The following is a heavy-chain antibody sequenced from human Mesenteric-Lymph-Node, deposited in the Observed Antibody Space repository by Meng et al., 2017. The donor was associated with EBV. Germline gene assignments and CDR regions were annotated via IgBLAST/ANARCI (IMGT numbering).Heavy chain of an antibody. CDR3: ARVAGSNYGSGSYYFDY. Sequence: QRRLQEPASELVQLSPPLPLTCAVFGGSISSGGSSWSWNRQPTGKGLEWIGYIYHSGSTYYNPSLKSRVTISVDRSKNQFSLKLSSVTAADTAVYYCARVAGSNYGSGSYYFDYWGQGTLVTVSS. J-gene: IGHJ4*02. CDR1: GGSISSGGSS. D-gene: IGHD3-10*01. CDR2: IYHSGST. V-gene: IGHV4-30-2*01.